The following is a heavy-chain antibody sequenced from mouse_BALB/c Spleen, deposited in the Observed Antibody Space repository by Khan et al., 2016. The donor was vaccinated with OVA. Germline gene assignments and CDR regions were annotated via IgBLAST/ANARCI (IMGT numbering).Heavy chain of an antibody. V-gene: IGHV3-2*02. CDR1: GYSITSDYA. D-gene: IGHD1-1*01. J-gene: IGHJ2*01. Sequence: EVQLQESGPGLVKPSQSLSLTCTATGYSITSDYAWNWIRKLPGHKMEWMGYISYSGSTNYNPSFKSHTTITRDTSKNQFFLQLNTVTTEDTATYYCASGRLLLRYPDYFDYWGQGTTLTVSS. CDR3: ASGRLLLRYPDYFDY. CDR2: ISYSGST.